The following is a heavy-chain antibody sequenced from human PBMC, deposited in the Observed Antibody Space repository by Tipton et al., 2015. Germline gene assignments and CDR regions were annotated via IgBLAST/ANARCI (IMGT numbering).Heavy chain of an antibody. CDR2: IYYSGST. Sequence: TLSLTCTVSGGSISSASYYWSWIRQHPGKGLEWIGYIYYSGSTYYNPSLKSRVTISVDTSKNQFSLKLSSVTAADTAVYYCARAGLSYYDSSGYSWPYRYFDLWGRGTLVTVSS. D-gene: IGHD3-22*01. CDR1: GGSISSASYY. J-gene: IGHJ2*01. V-gene: IGHV4-31*03. CDR3: ARAGLSYYDSSGYSWPYRYFDL.